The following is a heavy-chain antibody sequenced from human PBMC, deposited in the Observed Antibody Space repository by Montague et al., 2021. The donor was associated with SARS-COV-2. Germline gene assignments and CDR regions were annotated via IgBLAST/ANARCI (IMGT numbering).Heavy chain of an antibody. J-gene: IGHJ5*02. Sequence: SETLSLTCTVSGGSISSSSYYWGWIRQPPGKGLEWIGSIHYSGSTYYXXXLKSRVTISVDTSKKHFSLKPSSVTAADTAVYFCAAQSSGGYCSSSSCYVWFDPWGQGTLVAVSS. V-gene: IGHV4-39*01. CDR3: AAQSSGGYCSSSSCYVWFDP. CDR2: IHYSGST. D-gene: IGHD2-2*01. CDR1: GGSISSSSYY.